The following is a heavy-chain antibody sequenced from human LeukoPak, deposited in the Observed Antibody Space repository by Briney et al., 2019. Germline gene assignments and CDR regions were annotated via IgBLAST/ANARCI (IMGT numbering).Heavy chain of an antibody. D-gene: IGHD3-3*01. V-gene: IGHV3-15*01. CDR2: IKSKTNGGST. Sequence: GGSLRLSCAVSGFVYSDAWMSWVRQAPGKGLEWVGRIKSKTNGGSTDYAAPVKGRFSISRDDSKNTLFLQMYSLRTEDTGVYYCSTMSAIFGVVIPDYWGQGTLVSVSP. CDR3: STMSAIFGVVIPDY. J-gene: IGHJ4*02. CDR1: GFVYSDAW.